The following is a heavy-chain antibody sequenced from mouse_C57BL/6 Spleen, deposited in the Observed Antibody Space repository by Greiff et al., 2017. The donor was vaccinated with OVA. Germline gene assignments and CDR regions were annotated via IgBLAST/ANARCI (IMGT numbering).Heavy chain of an antibody. CDR1: GYTFTSYW. D-gene: IGHD2-12*01. J-gene: IGHJ4*01. CDR2: IYPGSGST. Sequence: QVQLQQPGAELVKPGASVKMSCKASGYTFTSYWITWVKQRPGQGLEWIGDIYPGSGSTNYNEKFKSKATLTVDTSSSTAYMQLSSLTSEDSAVYDCARCYVMDYYAMDYWGQGTSVTVSA. CDR3: ARCYVMDYYAMDY. V-gene: IGHV1-55*01.